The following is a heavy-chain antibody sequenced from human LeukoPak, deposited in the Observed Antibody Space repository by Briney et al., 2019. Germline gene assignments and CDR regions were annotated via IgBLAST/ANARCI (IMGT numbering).Heavy chain of an antibody. CDR2: MNPNSGNT. Sequence: GASVKVSCKASGYTFTGYYMHWVRQATGQGLEWMGWMNPNSGNTGYAQRFQGRVTMTRNTSISTAYMELSSLRSEDTAVYYCARAYSSGLIDYWGQGTLVTVSS. J-gene: IGHJ4*02. CDR1: GYTFTGYY. CDR3: ARAYSSGLIDY. V-gene: IGHV1-8*02. D-gene: IGHD6-19*01.